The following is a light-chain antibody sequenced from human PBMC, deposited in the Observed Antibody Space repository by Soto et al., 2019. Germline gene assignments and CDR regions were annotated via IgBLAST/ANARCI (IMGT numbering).Light chain of an antibody. CDR2: DAS. J-gene: IGKJ1*01. Sequence: ETVLTQSPATLTLSPGERATLSCRASQSVRSYLAWYQQKPGQAPRLLIYDASNRASGIPARFSGSGSGTEFTLTISSLQSEDFAVYYCQQYNNWPKTFGQGTKVDI. CDR1: QSVRSY. CDR3: QQYNNWPKT. V-gene: IGKV3-11*01.